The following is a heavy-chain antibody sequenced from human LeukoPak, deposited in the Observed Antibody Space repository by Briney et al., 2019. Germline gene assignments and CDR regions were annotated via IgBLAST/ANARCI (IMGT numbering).Heavy chain of an antibody. J-gene: IGHJ4*02. CDR1: GGSISSYY. V-gene: IGHV4-59*01. D-gene: IGHD4-17*01. Sequence: SETLSLTCTVSGGSISSYYWSWIRQPPGKGLEWIGYIYYSGSTNYNPSLKSRVTISVDTSKNQFSLKLSSVTAADTAVYYCARDVRDYGDYYLFDYWGQGTLVTVSS. CDR3: ARDVRDYGDYYLFDY. CDR2: IYYSGST.